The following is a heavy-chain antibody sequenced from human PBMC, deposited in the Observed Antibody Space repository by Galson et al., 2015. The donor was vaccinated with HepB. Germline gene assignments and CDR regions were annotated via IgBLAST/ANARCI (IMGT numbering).Heavy chain of an antibody. CDR2: ISYDGSNK. Sequence: SLRLSCAASGFTFSSYGMHWVRQAPGKGLEWVAVISYDGSNKYYADSVKGRFTISRDNSKNTLYLQMNSLRAEDTAVYYCAKGLGGYCSSTSCYPYPYYYYGMDVWGQGTTVTVSS. V-gene: IGHV3-30*18. CDR3: AKGLGGYCSSTSCYPYPYYYYGMDV. J-gene: IGHJ6*02. D-gene: IGHD2-2*03. CDR1: GFTFSSYG.